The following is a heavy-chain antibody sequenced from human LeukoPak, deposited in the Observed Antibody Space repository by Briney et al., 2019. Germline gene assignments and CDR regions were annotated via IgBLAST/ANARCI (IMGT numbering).Heavy chain of an antibody. CDR1: DGSISNYY. J-gene: IGHJ3*02. Sequence: SETLSLTCTVSDGSISNYYWSWIRQPAGKGLEWIGRIYPSGSNNYNPSLKSRVTISVDTSKNQFSLKLSSVTAADTAVYYCARGCSGGSCYSGAFDIRGQGTMVTVSS. CDR3: ARGCSGGSCYSGAFDI. CDR2: IYPSGSN. V-gene: IGHV4-4*07. D-gene: IGHD2-15*01.